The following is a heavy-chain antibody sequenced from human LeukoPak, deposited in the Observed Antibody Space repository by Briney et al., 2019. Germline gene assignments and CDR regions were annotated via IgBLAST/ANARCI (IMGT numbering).Heavy chain of an antibody. V-gene: IGHV3-74*01. CDR1: GFTFSAYA. D-gene: IGHD3-16*01. CDR2: INSDGSRT. Sequence: GGSLRLSCEASGFTFSAYAMTWVRQAPGRGLVWVSRINSDGSRTYYADSVKGRFTISRDNAKNTLYLQMNSLRAEDTAVYYCARDFGPYGMDVWGQGTTVTVSS. J-gene: IGHJ6*02. CDR3: ARDFGPYGMDV.